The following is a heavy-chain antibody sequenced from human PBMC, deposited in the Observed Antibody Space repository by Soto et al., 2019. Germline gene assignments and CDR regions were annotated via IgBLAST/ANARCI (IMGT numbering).Heavy chain of an antibody. D-gene: IGHD3-22*01. Sequence: QVQLVQSGAEVKKPGASVKVSCKASGYTFTSYGISWVRQAPGQGLEWMGWISAYNGNTNYAQKLQGRVTMTTDTSTSTAYMELRSLRSDDTAVYYCARDYYYDSSDPRYGMDVWGQGTTVTVSS. CDR3: ARDYYYDSSDPRYGMDV. CDR1: GYTFTSYG. J-gene: IGHJ6*02. CDR2: ISAYNGNT. V-gene: IGHV1-18*01.